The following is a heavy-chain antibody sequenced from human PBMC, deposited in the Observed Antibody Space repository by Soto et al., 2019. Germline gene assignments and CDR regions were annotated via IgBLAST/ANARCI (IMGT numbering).Heavy chain of an antibody. D-gene: IGHD1-1*01. Sequence: EVQLVESGGGLVQPGGSLRLSCAASGFTFRNYWMHWVRQAPGKGLVWVSRIKGDESSINYADFVKGRFTISRDNAKNTVYLQLNSLRAEDTAVYYCARGVPGHYACDVWGQGTMVTVSS. J-gene: IGHJ3*01. CDR1: GFTFRNYW. V-gene: IGHV3-74*01. CDR3: ARGVPGHYACDV. CDR2: IKGDESSI.